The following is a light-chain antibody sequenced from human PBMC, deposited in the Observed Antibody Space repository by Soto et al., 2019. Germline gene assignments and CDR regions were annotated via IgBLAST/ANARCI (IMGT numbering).Light chain of an antibody. CDR2: GAS. CDR1: QSVNLN. V-gene: IGKV3-15*01. Sequence: EIMMTQSPGTLSVSPGEGATLSCTASQSVNLNLAWYQQKPGQPPRLLLYGASTRATGIPVRCRGSGSGTEFTLTISSLQSEESGVDYGHQYNSWPRGTFVRGTKVEIK. J-gene: IGKJ3*01. CDR3: HQYNSWPRGT.